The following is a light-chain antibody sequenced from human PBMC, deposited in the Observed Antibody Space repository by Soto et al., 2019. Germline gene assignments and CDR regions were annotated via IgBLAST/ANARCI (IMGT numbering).Light chain of an antibody. Sequence: QSVLTQPPSASGTPGQRVTISCSGSSSNIGTNYVYWYQQLPGTAPKLLIYRNTQRPSGVPDRFSDSKSGTSASLAISGLRSEDEADYYCAAWDDSLSGLVFGNGTKVTVL. CDR1: SSNIGTNY. J-gene: IGLJ1*01. CDR2: RNT. V-gene: IGLV1-47*01. CDR3: AAWDDSLSGLV.